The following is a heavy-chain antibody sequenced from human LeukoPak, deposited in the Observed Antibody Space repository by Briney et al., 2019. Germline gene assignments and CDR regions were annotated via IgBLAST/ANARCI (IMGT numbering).Heavy chain of an antibody. J-gene: IGHJ4*02. CDR2: IKQDGSEK. CDR1: GFTFGSYW. V-gene: IGHV3-7*01. D-gene: IGHD1-1*01. CDR3: ARDQARQLERRGPFDY. Sequence: PGGSLRLSCAASGFTFGSYWMSWVRQAPGKGLEWVANIKQDGSEKYYVDSVKGRFTISRDNAKNSLYLQMNSLRAEDTAVYYCARDQARQLERRGPFDYWGQGTLVTVSS.